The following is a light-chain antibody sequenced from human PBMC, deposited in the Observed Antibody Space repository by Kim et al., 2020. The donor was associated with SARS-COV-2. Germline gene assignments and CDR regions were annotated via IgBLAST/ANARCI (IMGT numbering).Light chain of an antibody. CDR2: GNS. CDR3: QSYDSSLRGWV. V-gene: IGLV1-40*01. Sequence: QSVLTQPPSVSGAPGQRVTISCTGSSSNIGAGYDVHWYQQLPGTAPKPLIYGNSNRPSGVPDRFSGSKSGTSASLAITGLQAEDEADYYCQSYDSSLRGWVFGGGTQLTVL. J-gene: IGLJ3*02. CDR1: SSNIGAGYD.